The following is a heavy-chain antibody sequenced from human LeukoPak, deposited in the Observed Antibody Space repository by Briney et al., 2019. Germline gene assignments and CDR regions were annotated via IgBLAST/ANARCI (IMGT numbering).Heavy chain of an antibody. CDR1: GFTFDDYA. V-gene: IGHV3-9*03. CDR2: ISWSSGSI. Sequence: PGGSLRLSCAASGFTFDDYAMHWVRQAPGKGLEWVSGISWSSGSIGYADSVKGRFTISRDNAKNSLYLQMNSLRAEDMALYYCAKADCSGTSCHFQHWGQGTLVTVSS. J-gene: IGHJ1*01. CDR3: AKADCSGTSCHFQH. D-gene: IGHD2-2*01.